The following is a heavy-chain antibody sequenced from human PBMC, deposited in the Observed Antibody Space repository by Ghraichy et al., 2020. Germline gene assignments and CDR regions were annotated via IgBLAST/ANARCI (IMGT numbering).Heavy chain of an antibody. D-gene: IGHD2-15*01. V-gene: IGHV1-46*01. CDR2: MNPRGGGR. CDR3: ARTQLLANYPDGGHNFFDP. CDR1: GYSFPAHV. Sequence: ASVKVSCKAGGYSFPAHVILRIRQAARQRLEWMGIMNPRGGGRSYTQKFHGRVTMTSDTSTSTAYMELRSLTTEDTAIYYCARTQLLANYPDGGHNFFDPWGRGTLVIVSS. J-gene: IGHJ5*02.